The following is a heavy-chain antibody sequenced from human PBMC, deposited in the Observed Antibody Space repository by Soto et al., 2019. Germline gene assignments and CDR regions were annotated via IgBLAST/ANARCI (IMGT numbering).Heavy chain of an antibody. CDR3: ARRVQWSLNSYFDY. Sequence: QLQLQESGPGLVKPSETLSLTCTVSGGSISSGSYYWAWLRQPPGKGLEWIGSMYYSGITYYSPSLTSRVSISVNTSKNLFSLKLSSATAADTAVYYCARRVQWSLNSYFDYWGQGTLVTVSS. CDR1: GGSISSGSYY. CDR2: MYYSGIT. D-gene: IGHD2-15*01. J-gene: IGHJ4*02. V-gene: IGHV4-39*01.